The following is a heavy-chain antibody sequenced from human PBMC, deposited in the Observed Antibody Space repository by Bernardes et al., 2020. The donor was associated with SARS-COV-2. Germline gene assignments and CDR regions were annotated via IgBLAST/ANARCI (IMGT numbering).Heavy chain of an antibody. CDR3: VRDAQEREGPHY. V-gene: IGHV3-7*04. CDR2: IKNDGSEK. CDR1: GFTVSHYW. J-gene: IGHJ4*01. Sequence: GGYLSRSCAAAGFTVSHYWMNWVRPAPGKGLEWVANIKNDGSEKQYADSVKGRFTISRDNAENAVYLQMNCLRAEDTAVYYCVRDAQEREGPHYWGRGTPVTVSS.